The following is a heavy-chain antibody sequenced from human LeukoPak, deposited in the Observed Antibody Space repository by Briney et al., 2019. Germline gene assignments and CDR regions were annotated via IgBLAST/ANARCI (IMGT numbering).Heavy chain of an antibody. CDR3: ARGAVVVVAATLDY. CDR1: GGTFSSYT. J-gene: IGHJ4*02. CDR2: IIPIFGTA. D-gene: IGHD2-15*01. V-gene: IGHV1-69*13. Sequence: SVKVSCKASGGTFSSYTINWVRQAPGQGLEWMGGIIPIFGTANYVEKFQGRVTITADESTSTAYMELSSLRSDDTAVYYCARGAVVVVAATLDYWGQGTLVAVSS.